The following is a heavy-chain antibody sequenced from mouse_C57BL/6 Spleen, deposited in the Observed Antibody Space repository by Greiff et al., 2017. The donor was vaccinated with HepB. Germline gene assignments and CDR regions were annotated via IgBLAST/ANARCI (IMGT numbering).Heavy chain of an antibody. Sequence: VQLQQSGAELVKAGASVKMSCKASGYTFTSYWMHWVKQRLGQGLEWFAETNPTNGRTYYNEKFKSKATLTVDKSSSTAYMRLSGTTCEDSAVYYCARIKKIVATYFDYWGQGTTLIVSS. CDR3: ARIKKIVATYFDY. D-gene: IGHD1-1*01. V-gene: IGHV1S81*02. CDR2: TNPTNGRT. CDR1: GYTFTSYW. J-gene: IGHJ2*01.